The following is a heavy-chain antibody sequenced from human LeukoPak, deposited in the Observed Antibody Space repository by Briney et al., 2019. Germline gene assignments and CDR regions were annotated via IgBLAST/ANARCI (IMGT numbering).Heavy chain of an antibody. CDR3: ARGPRGGSLIGWFDP. Sequence: ASVKVSCKASGYTFTSYGISWVRQAPGQGREWMGWISAYNGNTNYAQKFQGRVTITTDESTSTAYMELSSLRSEDTAVYYCARGPRGGSLIGWFDPWGQGTLVTVSS. CDR2: ISAYNGNT. J-gene: IGHJ5*02. V-gene: IGHV1-18*01. D-gene: IGHD3-10*01. CDR1: GYTFTSYG.